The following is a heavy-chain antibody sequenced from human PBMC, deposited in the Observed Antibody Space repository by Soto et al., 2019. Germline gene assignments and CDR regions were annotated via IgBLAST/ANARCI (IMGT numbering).Heavy chain of an antibody. CDR2: VKSDGTTT. D-gene: IGHD6-13*01. Sequence: QLVESGGGLAQPGGSLRLSCAASGGTFSSYWIHWVRQAPGKGLVWVSRVKSDGTTTSYPDSVRGRFTISRDNAKNTLYLQMNSLRAEDTAVYYCVGGRRWYRYDAFDMWGQGTMVTVSS. CDR1: GGTFSSYW. CDR3: VGGRRWYRYDAFDM. J-gene: IGHJ3*02. V-gene: IGHV3-74*01.